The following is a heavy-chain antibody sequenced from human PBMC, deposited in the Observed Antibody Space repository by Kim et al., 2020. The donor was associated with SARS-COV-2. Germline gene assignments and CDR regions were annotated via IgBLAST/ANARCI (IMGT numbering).Heavy chain of an antibody. CDR2: IYHSGST. J-gene: IGHJ4*02. Sequence: SETLSLTCTVSGYSISSGYYWGWIRQPPGKGLEWIGSIYHSGSTYYNPSLKSRVTISVDTSKNQFSLKLSSVTAADTAVYYCARAPGLDYVGFDYWGQGTLVTVSS. CDR3: ARAPGLDYVGFDY. CDR1: GYSISSGYY. D-gene: IGHD4-17*01. V-gene: IGHV4-38-2*02.